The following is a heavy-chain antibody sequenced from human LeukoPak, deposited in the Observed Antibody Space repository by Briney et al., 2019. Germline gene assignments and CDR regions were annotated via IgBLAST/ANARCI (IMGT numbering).Heavy chain of an antibody. V-gene: IGHV3-30-3*01. CDR2: ISYDGSNK. Sequence: GGSLRLSCAASGFTFSSYAMHWVRQAPGKGLEWVAVISYDGSNKYYADSVKGRFTISRDNSKNTLYLQMNSLRAEDTAVYYCARGLNYDIRPFGYWGQGTLVTVSS. J-gene: IGHJ4*02. CDR1: GFTFSSYA. CDR3: ARGLNYDIRPFGY. D-gene: IGHD3-9*01.